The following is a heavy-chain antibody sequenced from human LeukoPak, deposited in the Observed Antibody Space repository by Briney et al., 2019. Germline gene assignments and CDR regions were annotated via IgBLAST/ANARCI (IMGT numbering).Heavy chain of an antibody. CDR1: GGSFSGYY. V-gene: IGHV4-59*01. Sequence: PSETLSLTCAVYGGSFSGYYWSWIRQPPGKGLEWIGYIYDSGRSTNYKPSLKSRATISADTSNHQFSLKLSPVTAADTAVYYCAREATVTGDYSYYYAIDVWGQGTTVTVSS. CDR2: IYDSGRST. CDR3: AREATVTGDYSYYYAIDV. D-gene: IGHD4-17*01. J-gene: IGHJ6*02.